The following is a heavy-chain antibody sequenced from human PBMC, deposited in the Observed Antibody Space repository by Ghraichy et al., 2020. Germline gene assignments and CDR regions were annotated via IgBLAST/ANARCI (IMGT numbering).Heavy chain of an antibody. CDR3: AKNPLGEASHIYFDY. CDR1: GFTFSSYA. J-gene: IGHJ4*02. Sequence: GGSLRLSCAVSGFTFSSYAMSWVRQAPGKGLEWVSTISGSSDSSHYGDSVKGRFTISRDNSKNTLYLQMNSLRAEDTAVYYCAKNPLGEASHIYFDYWGQGILVTISS. D-gene: IGHD1-26*01. V-gene: IGHV3-23*01. CDR2: ISGSSDSS.